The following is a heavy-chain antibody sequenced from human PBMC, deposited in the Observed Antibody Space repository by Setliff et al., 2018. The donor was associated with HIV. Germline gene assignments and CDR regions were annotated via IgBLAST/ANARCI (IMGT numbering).Heavy chain of an antibody. D-gene: IGHD5-18*01. CDR3: SNWNTTIDEDA. J-gene: IGHJ5*02. CDR1: GGPVSGHY. V-gene: IGHV4-34*01. Sequence: SETLSLTCAVYGGPVSGHYWGWFRQPSGKGLEWIGEITPSGATNYLPSLKSRVTMSLDTSKNQFSLKMTSVTAADTALYYCSNWNTTIDEDAWGQGTLVTVSS. CDR2: ITPSGAT.